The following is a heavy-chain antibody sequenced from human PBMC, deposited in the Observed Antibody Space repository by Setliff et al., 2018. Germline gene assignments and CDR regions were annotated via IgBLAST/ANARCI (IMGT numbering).Heavy chain of an antibody. D-gene: IGHD2-2*01. CDR2: IMPVLRIA. CDR3: VRGPYQSPGSY. Sequence: GASVKVSCKALGATFNNYALNWVRQAPGQGLEWMGGIMPVLRIANYAHNFQGRATITADKSTGTAYLEMTGLRSDDTAVYYCVRGPYQSPGSYWGQGTLVTVSS. J-gene: IGHJ4*02. CDR1: GATFNNYA. V-gene: IGHV1-69*10.